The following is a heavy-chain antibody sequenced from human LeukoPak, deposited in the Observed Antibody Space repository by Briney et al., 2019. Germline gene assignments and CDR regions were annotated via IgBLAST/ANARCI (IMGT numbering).Heavy chain of an antibody. Sequence: ASVKVSCKASGYTFTSYAMNWVRQAPGQGLEWMGIINPSGGSTNYAQNFQGRVTMTRDMSTSTVYMELSSLRSEDTAVYYCAREAVTIFALVRTQTTKSPHRFDPWGQGTLVTVSS. J-gene: IGHJ5*02. D-gene: IGHD3/OR15-3a*01. CDR1: GYTFTSYA. CDR3: AREAVTIFALVRTQTTKSPHRFDP. V-gene: IGHV1-46*01. CDR2: INPSGGST.